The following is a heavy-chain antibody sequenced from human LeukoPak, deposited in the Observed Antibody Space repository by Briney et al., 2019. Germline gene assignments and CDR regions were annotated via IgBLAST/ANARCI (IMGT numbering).Heavy chain of an antibody. D-gene: IGHD1-1*01. V-gene: IGHV1-8*01. CDR1: GYTFTSYD. CDR3: ARVSPTGTTYY. CDR2: MNPNSGNT. Sequence: ASVTVSFKASGYTFTSYDINWERQATGQGLEWMGWMNPNSGNTGYVQKFQGRVTMTRNTSISTAYMELSSQRSEDTAVYYCARVSPTGTTYYWGQGTLVTVSS. J-gene: IGHJ4*02.